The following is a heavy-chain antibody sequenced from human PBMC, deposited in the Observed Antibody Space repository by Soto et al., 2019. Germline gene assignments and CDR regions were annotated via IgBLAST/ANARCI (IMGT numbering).Heavy chain of an antibody. CDR2: INHSGST. CDR3: ARGQYSGSYLIGY. CDR1: GGSFSGYY. J-gene: IGHJ4*02. Sequence: QVQLQQWGAGLLKPSETLSLTCAVYGGSFSGYYWSWIRQPPGKGLEWIGEINHSGSTNYNPSLKSRVTISEDTSKNQFSLKLSSVTAADTAVYYCARGQYSGSYLIGYWGQGTLVTVSS. D-gene: IGHD1-26*01. V-gene: IGHV4-34*01.